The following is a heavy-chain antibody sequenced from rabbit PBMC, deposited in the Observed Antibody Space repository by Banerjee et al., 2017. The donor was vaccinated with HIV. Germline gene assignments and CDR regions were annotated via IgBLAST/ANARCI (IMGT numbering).Heavy chain of an antibody. CDR2: IEASSAVT. CDR3: SREGDL. Sequence: QPLEESGGGLVKPGGTLTLTCTASGFDPSRCYNMCWVRQAPEEGLVLVACIEASSAVTWYASSVNGRFTISKTSSTTVTLQMTSLTAADMAIFFCSREGDLWGPGTLVTVS. V-gene: IGHV1S40*01. CDR1: GFDPSRCYN. J-gene: IGHJ4*01.